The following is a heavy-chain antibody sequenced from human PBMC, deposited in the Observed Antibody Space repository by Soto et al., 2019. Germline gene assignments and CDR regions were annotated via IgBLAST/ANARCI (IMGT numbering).Heavy chain of an antibody. V-gene: IGHV3-48*03. Sequence: GGSLRLSCAAYGFTFSSYEMTWVRQAPGQGLEWIAYISSSGDTIYYADSMKGRFTISRDNAKNSLYLQMNSLRAEDTAVYYCARVPPSSSSWDYWGQGTLVTVSS. J-gene: IGHJ4*02. D-gene: IGHD6-13*01. CDR1: GFTFSSYE. CDR2: ISSSGDTI. CDR3: ARVPPSSSSWDY.